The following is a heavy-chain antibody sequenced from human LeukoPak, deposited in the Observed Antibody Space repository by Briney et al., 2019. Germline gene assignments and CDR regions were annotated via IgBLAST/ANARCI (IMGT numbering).Heavy chain of an antibody. CDR2: INHSGST. D-gene: IGHD4-17*01. Sequence: SETLSLTCAVYGGSFSGYYWSWIRQPPGKGLDWIGEINHSGSTNYNPSLKSRVTISVDTSKNQFSLKLSSVTAADTAVYYCARVAVTTIDYWGQGTLVTVSS. J-gene: IGHJ4*02. CDR3: ARVAVTTIDY. CDR1: GGSFSGYY. V-gene: IGHV4-34*01.